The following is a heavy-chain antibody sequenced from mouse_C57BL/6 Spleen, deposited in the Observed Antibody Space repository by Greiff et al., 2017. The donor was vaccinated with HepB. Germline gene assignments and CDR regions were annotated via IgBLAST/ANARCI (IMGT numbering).Heavy chain of an antibody. Sequence: EVQLVESGGGLVKPGGSLKLSCAASGFTFSDYGMHWVRQAPEKGLEWVAYISSGSSTIYYADTVKGRFTISRDNAKNTLFLQMTSLRSEDTAMYYCARPDDYDEDAMDYWGQGTSVTVSS. J-gene: IGHJ4*01. CDR3: ARPDDYDEDAMDY. CDR2: ISSGSSTI. V-gene: IGHV5-17*01. D-gene: IGHD2-4*01. CDR1: GFTFSDYG.